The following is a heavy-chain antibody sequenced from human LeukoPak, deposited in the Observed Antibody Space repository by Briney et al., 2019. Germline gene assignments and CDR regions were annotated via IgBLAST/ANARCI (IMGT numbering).Heavy chain of an antibody. Sequence: SLKVSCKTSGGTFSSSAITWVRQAPGQGLEWMGRIIPVLNITTYAQKFQGSVTITADTSTSTVYMELSSLRSEETAVYYCARDQGLTAPPPYGLDVWGQGTTVIVSS. V-gene: IGHV1-69*04. CDR2: IIPVLNIT. J-gene: IGHJ6*02. CDR3: ARDQGLTAPPPYGLDV. D-gene: IGHD5-18*01. CDR1: GGTFSSSA.